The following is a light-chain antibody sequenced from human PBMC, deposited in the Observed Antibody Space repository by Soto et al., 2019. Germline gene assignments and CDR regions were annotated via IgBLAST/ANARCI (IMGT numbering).Light chain of an antibody. CDR1: NGDIGTYKY. J-gene: IGLJ2*01. CDR3: SSFTRDATLI. CDR2: EVI. Sequence: QSVLTQPASVSGSPGQSITISCNGSNGDIGTYKYVSWYQQRPGKAPKLMIYEVINRPSGISNRFSGSKSGNTASLTISELQPEDDADYYCSSFTRDATLIFGGGTKLTVL. V-gene: IGLV2-14*01.